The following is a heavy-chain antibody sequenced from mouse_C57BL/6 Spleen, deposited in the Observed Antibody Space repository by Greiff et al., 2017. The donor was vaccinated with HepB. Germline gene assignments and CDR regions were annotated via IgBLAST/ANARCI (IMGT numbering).Heavy chain of an antibody. J-gene: IGHJ4*01. D-gene: IGHD2-5*01. CDR1: GYTFTSYW. CDR3: VSAYYSNRGAMDY. V-gene: IGHV1-69*01. CDR2: IDPSDSYT. Sequence: QVQLQQPGAELVMPGASVKLSCKASGYTFTSYWMHWVKQRPGQGLEWIGEIDPSDSYTNYNQKFKGKSTLTVDKSSNTAYMQISSLTSEDSAVYYCVSAYYSNRGAMDYWGQGTSVTVSS.